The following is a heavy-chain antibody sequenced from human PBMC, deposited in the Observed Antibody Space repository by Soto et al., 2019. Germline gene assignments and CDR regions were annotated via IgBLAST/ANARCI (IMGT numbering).Heavy chain of an antibody. CDR1: GFTFSSYS. V-gene: IGHV3-48*02. Sequence: GGSLRLSCAASGFTFSSYSMNWVRQAPGKGPEWVSSIDGSSSTIYYADSVKGRFDISRDNAKNSLFLQMNSLRDEDTAVYYCARKAYCESGRCPPEVPCWGRGTLVTVSS. J-gene: IGHJ4*02. CDR3: ARKAYCESGRCPPEVPC. D-gene: IGHD2-21*01. CDR2: IDGSSSTI.